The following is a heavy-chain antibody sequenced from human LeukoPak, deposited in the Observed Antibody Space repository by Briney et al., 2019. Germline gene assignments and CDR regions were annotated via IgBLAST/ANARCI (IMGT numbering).Heavy chain of an antibody. D-gene: IGHD2-8*01. CDR2: ISSNGGST. Sequence: GGSLRLSCAASVFTFSSYAMHWVRQAPGKGLEYGSAISSNGGSTYYANSVKGRFTISRDNSKNTLYLQMNSLRAEDTAVYYCARHGRYYYYYMDVWGKGTTVTISS. CDR1: VFTFSSYA. V-gene: IGHV3-64*01. J-gene: IGHJ6*03. CDR3: ARHGRYYYYYMDV.